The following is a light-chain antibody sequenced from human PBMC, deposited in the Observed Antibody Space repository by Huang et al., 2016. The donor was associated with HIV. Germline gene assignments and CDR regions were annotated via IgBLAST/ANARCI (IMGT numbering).Light chain of an antibody. CDR1: QSVSISY. CDR3: QQYGHSPSWT. J-gene: IGKJ1*01. CDR2: GTS. Sequence: ETVLTQSPGTLSLSPGGRATLSCRASQSVSISYLAWYQQKPGQAPRLLIYGTSRRATCIPDRFSGSGSGTDFTLTISRLEPEDFAVYYCQQYGHSPSWTFGQGTKVEIK. V-gene: IGKV3-20*01.